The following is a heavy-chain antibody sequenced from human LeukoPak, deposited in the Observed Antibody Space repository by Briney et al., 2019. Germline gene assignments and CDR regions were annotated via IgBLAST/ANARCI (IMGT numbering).Heavy chain of an antibody. CDR2: IYPGDSDT. CDR1: GYSFTSYW. Sequence: GESLKISCKGSGYSFTSYWIGWVRQMPGKGLEWMGIIYPGDSDTRYSPSFQGQVTISADKSISTAYLQWSSLKASDTAMYYCASATVVVVAATGRHDAFDIWGQGTKVTVSS. V-gene: IGHV5-51*01. D-gene: IGHD2-15*01. J-gene: IGHJ3*02. CDR3: ASATVVVVAATGRHDAFDI.